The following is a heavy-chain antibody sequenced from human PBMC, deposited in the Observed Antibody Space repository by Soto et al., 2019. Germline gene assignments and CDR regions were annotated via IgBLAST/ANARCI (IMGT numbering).Heavy chain of an antibody. Sequence: GGSLRLSCAASGFTFSSYAMSWVHQAPGKGLEWVSAISGSGGSTYYADSVKGRFTISRDNSNNTLYLQTNSLRAEDTAVYYCAKDIVATMGHYYYYGMDVWGQGTTVTVSS. CDR2: ISGSGGST. J-gene: IGHJ6*02. CDR1: GFTFSSYA. CDR3: AKDIVATMGHYYYYGMDV. V-gene: IGHV3-23*01. D-gene: IGHD5-12*01.